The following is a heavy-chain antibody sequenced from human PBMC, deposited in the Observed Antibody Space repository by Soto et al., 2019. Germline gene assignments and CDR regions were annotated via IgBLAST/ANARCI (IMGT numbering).Heavy chain of an antibody. Sequence: GESLKISCKGSGYSFTSYWIGWVRQMPGKGLEWMGIIYPGDSDTRYSPSFQGQVTISADKSISTAYLQWSSLKASDTAMYYCARTSRMGDFWIGYFNYYYYYGLDVSGQGTTVTVSS. D-gene: IGHD3-3*01. J-gene: IGHJ6*02. V-gene: IGHV5-51*01. CDR3: ARTSRMGDFWIGYFNYYYYYGLDV. CDR2: IYPGDSDT. CDR1: GYSFTSYW.